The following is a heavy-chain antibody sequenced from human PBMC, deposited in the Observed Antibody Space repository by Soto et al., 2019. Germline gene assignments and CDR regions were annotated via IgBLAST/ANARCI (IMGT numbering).Heavy chain of an antibody. Sequence: SETLSLTCTVSGYSINSDDYWGWIRQPPGKGLEWIASIYHSVSTFYNPSLRSRVTISIDTSKNQFSLRLTAVTAADTAMYYCARLDSSGYHLVDYWGQGTLVTVSS. V-gene: IGHV4-38-2*02. CDR3: ARLDSSGYHLVDY. CDR2: IYHSVST. J-gene: IGHJ4*02. CDR1: GYSINSDDY. D-gene: IGHD3-22*01.